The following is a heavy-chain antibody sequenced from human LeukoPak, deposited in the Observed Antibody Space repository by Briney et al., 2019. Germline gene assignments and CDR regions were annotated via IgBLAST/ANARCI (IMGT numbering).Heavy chain of an antibody. V-gene: IGHV4-38-2*01. CDR3: AGGFLIVGGADAFDI. J-gene: IGHJ3*02. CDR1: GYSVSSDHY. Sequence: SETLSLTCSVSGYSVSSDHYWGWIRQPPGKGLEWIGTVYHAGSNYNNPSLESRLTISMDTSKNQYSLKLTSVTVADTAVYYCAGGFLIVGGADAFDIWGQGTMVTVSS. CDR2: VYHAGSN. D-gene: IGHD3-22*01.